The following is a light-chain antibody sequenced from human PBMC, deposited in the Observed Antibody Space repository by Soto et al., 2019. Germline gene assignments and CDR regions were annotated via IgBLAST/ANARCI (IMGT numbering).Light chain of an antibody. Sequence: QSALTQPPSVSAAPGQRVTISCSGSNSNIGNNAVNWYQQLPGKAPKLLIHYDDRVPSGVSDRFSGPKSGTSASLAISALQSEDEADYYCAAWDDSLNGPVFGGGTKLTVL. J-gene: IGLJ3*02. CDR1: NSNIGNNA. CDR3: AAWDDSLNGPV. V-gene: IGLV1-36*01. CDR2: YDD.